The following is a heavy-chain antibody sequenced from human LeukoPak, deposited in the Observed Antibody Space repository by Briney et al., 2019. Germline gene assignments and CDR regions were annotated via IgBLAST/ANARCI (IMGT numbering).Heavy chain of an antibody. CDR1: GGSISSYY. D-gene: IGHD6-19*01. CDR2: IYYSGST. J-gene: IGHJ4*02. CDR3: ARAYSSGWALDY. V-gene: IGHV4-59*01. Sequence: KTSETLSLTCTVSGGSISSYYWSWIRQPPGKGLEWIGYIYYSGSTNYNPSLKSRVTISVDTSKNQLSLKLSSVTAADTAVYYCARAYSSGWALDYWGQGTLVTVSS.